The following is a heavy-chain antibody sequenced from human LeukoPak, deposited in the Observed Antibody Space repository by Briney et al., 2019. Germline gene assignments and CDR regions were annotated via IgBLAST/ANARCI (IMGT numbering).Heavy chain of an antibody. J-gene: IGHJ4*02. Sequence: SETLSLTCAVYGGSFSGYYWSWLRQPPGKGLEWIGEINHSGSTNYNPSLKSRVTISVDTSKNQFSLKLSSVTAADTAVYYCARGNGIAVAGQGYYFDYWGQGTLVTVSS. V-gene: IGHV4-34*01. CDR3: ARGNGIAVAGQGYYFDY. D-gene: IGHD6-19*01. CDR1: GGSFSGYY. CDR2: INHSGST.